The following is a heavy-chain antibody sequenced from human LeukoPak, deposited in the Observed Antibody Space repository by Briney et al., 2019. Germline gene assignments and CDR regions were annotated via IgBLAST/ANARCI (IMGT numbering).Heavy chain of an antibody. CDR1: GFTFSRYW. D-gene: IGHD3-22*01. CDR2: IKPDGSDE. CDR3: ARTSYDSSGYYLGDY. V-gene: IGHV3-7*01. J-gene: IGHJ4*02. Sequence: PGGSLRLSCVVSGFTFSRYWMSWVRQAPGKGLEWVAHIKPDGSDEYYMDSVKGPFTIPRDNAKNSLHLQMNSLRAEDTAVYYCARTSYDSSGYYLGDYWGQGTLVTVSS.